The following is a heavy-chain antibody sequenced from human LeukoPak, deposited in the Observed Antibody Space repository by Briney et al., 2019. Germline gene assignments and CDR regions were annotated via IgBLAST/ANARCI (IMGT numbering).Heavy chain of an antibody. V-gene: IGHV3-7*04. J-gene: IGHJ6*02. Sequence: GSLRLSCAASGFTFSNYWMNWVRQAPGKGQEWVANIKQDGSEKDYVDSVKGRFTISRDTAKNSLYLQMHSLRAEDTAVYYCARALIPYGPKHGMDVWGQGTTVTVSS. D-gene: IGHD2-21*01. CDR2: IKQDGSEK. CDR1: GFTFSNYW. CDR3: ARALIPYGPKHGMDV.